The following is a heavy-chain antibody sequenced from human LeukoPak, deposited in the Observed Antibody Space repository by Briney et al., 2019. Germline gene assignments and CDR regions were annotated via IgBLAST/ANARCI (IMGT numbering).Heavy chain of an antibody. CDR3: ARSFIAAAGTISYFDY. D-gene: IGHD6-13*01. V-gene: IGHV1-69*06. Sequence: ASVKVSCKASGGTFSSYAISWVRQAPGQGLEWMGGIIPIFGTANYAQKFQGRVTITADKSTSTAYMELSSLRSEVTAVYYCARSFIAAAGTISYFDYWGQGTLVTVSS. J-gene: IGHJ4*02. CDR1: GGTFSSYA. CDR2: IIPIFGTA.